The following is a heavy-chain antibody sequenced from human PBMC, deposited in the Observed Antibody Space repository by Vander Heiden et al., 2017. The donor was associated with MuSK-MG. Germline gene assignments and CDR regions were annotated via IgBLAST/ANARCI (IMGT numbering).Heavy chain of an antibody. Sequence: EVQLVESGGGLVQPGGSLRLSCAASGFPFSSYSMNWVRQAPGKGLEWVSYISSSSSTIYYADSVKGRFTISRDNAKNSLYLQMNSLRAEDTAVYYCARDQYGDYGWFDPWGQGTLVTVSS. CDR2: ISSSSSTI. CDR1: GFPFSSYS. CDR3: ARDQYGDYGWFDP. J-gene: IGHJ5*02. D-gene: IGHD4-17*01. V-gene: IGHV3-48*01.